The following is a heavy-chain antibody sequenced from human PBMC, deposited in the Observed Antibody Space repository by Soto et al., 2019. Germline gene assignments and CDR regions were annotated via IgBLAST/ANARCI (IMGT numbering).Heavy chain of an antibody. CDR2: FDPEDGET. CDR3: ATGIGPRRLARLDAFDI. V-gene: IGHV1-24*01. J-gene: IGHJ3*02. CDR1: GYTLTELS. Sequence: ASVKVSCKVSGYTLTELSMHWVRQAPGKGLEWMGGFDPEDGETIYAQKFQGRVTMTEDTSTDTAYMELSSLRSEDTAVYYCATGIGPRRLARLDAFDIWGQGTMVTVSS. D-gene: IGHD6-6*01.